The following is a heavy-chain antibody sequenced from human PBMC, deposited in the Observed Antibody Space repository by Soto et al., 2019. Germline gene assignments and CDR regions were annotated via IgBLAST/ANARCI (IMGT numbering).Heavy chain of an antibody. J-gene: IGHJ4*02. CDR1: GYTFTSYD. CDR2: ICANSGKT. Sequence: GASVKVSCKASGYTFTSYDINWVRQAPGQGLEWMGWICANSGKTKFARKFQDRVTMTTDPSSSTVFMDLRTLTSDDTAVYYCATALGTSGWFDYWGQGTLVTVSS. V-gene: IGHV1-18*01. CDR3: ATALGTSGWFDY. D-gene: IGHD6-19*01.